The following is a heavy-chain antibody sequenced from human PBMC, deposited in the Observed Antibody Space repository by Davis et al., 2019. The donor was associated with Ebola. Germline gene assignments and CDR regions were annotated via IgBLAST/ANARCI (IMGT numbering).Heavy chain of an antibody. CDR3: ARLWQTFEY. CDR1: GGTFSSYT. J-gene: IGHJ4*02. Sequence: ASVKVSCKASGGTFSSYTISWVRQAPGQGLEWMGRINPNSGGTNYAQKFQGRVTMTTDTSTSTAYMELRSLRSDDTAVYYCARLWQTFEYWGQGTLVTVSS. CDR2: INPNSGGT. V-gene: IGHV1-18*01.